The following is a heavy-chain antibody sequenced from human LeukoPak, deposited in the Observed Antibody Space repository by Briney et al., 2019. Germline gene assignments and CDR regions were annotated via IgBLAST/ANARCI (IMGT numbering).Heavy chain of an antibody. Sequence: GGSLRLSCAASGFTFSNYGLSWVRQAPGKGLEWVSGVTGSGGSTYYADSVKGRFTISRDNAKNSLYVQMNSLRTEDTALYYCAKGYRTGRWLPLDYWGQGTLVTVSS. CDR3: AKGYRTGRWLPLDY. CDR1: GFTFSNYG. J-gene: IGHJ4*02. D-gene: IGHD5-24*01. V-gene: IGHV3-23*01. CDR2: VTGSGGST.